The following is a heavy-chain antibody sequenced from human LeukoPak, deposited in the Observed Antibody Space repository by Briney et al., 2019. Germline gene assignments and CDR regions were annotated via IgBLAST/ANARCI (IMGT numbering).Heavy chain of an antibody. CDR2: ISYDGSNK. V-gene: IGHV3-30*18. CDR1: GFTFSSYG. CDR3: AKFAVAGTFPHDAFDI. J-gene: IGHJ3*02. Sequence: PGGSLRLSCAASGFTFSSYGMHWVRQAPGKGLEWVAVISYDGSNKYYADSVKGRFTISRDNSKNTLYLQMNSLRAEDTAVYYCAKFAVAGTFPHDAFDIWGQGTMVTASS. D-gene: IGHD6-19*01.